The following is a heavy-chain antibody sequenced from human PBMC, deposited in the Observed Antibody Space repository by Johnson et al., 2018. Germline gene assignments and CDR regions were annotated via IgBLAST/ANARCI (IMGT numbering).Heavy chain of an antibody. CDR2: IKQDGSEK. CDR3: AREVGINTYYDFVEGSDDAFDI. CDR1: GFTFSSYW. J-gene: IGHJ3*02. D-gene: IGHD3-3*01. V-gene: IGHV3-7*01. Sequence: VQLVESGGGLVEHGGSLRLSCAASGFTFSSYWMSWVRQAPGKGLEWVANIKQDGSEKYYVDSVKGRFIISRDNAKNSRYLQMNRLRAEDTAVYYCAREVGINTYYDFVEGSDDAFDIWGQGTMVTVSS.